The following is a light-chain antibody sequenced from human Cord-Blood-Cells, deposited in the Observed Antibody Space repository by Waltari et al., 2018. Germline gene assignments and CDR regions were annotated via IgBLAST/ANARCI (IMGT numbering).Light chain of an antibody. Sequence: IVLTQSTGTRPLSQGERASLSFRASQSVSSSYLAWYQQKPGQAPRLLIYGASSRASGIPDRFSGSGSVTDFTFTSSGLEPEDIAVYYCQQYGSAPYTFGQGTKLEIK. CDR2: GAS. CDR1: QSVSSSY. J-gene: IGKJ2*01. CDR3: QQYGSAPYT. V-gene: IGKV3-20*01.